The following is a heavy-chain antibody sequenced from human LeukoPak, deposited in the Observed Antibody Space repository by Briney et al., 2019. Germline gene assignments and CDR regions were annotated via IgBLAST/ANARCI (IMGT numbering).Heavy chain of an antibody. J-gene: IGHJ3*02. CDR3: ARGVANERNDAFDI. D-gene: IGHD1-1*01. CDR2: VSISSGTI. Sequence: SGGSLRLSCAASGFTFSGHNMNWVRQAPGKGLEWISFVSISSGTIYYADSVNGRFRISRDNAKSSLDLEMNSLRAEDTAVYYCARGVANERNDAFDIWGQGTMVTVSS. V-gene: IGHV3-48*04. CDR1: GFTFSGHN.